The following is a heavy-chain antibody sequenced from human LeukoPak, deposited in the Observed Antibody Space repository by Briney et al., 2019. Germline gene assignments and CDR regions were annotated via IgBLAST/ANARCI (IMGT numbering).Heavy chain of an antibody. J-gene: IGHJ6*02. V-gene: IGHV1-24*01. Sequence: GASVKVSCKVSGYTLTELSMHWVRQAPGKGLEWMGGFDPEDGETIYAQKFQGRVTMTEDTSTDTAYMELSSLRSEDTAVYYCVVGRVVPAAITPYYYCGMDVWGHGTTVTVSS. D-gene: IGHD2-2*02. CDR1: GYTLTELS. CDR3: VVGRVVPAAITPYYYCGMDV. CDR2: FDPEDGET.